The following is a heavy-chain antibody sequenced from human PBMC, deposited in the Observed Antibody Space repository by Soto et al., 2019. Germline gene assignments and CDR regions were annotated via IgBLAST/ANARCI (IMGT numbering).Heavy chain of an antibody. J-gene: IGHJ3*02. D-gene: IGHD2-15*01. Sequence: EVQLLESGGGLAQPGGSLRLSCAASGFTFSSYAMTWVRQAPGKGLEWVSAISGSGGGTYYADSVKGRFTISRDNSKNTLYLQLNSLRAEDTAVYYCAKDAGYCSGGNCYSYHDAFDIWGQGTLVTVSS. CDR2: ISGSGGGT. CDR1: GFTFSSYA. CDR3: AKDAGYCSGGNCYSYHDAFDI. V-gene: IGHV3-23*01.